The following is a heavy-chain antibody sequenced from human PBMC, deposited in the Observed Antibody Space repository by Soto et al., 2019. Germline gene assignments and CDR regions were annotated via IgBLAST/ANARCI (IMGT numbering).Heavy chain of an antibody. Sequence: GGSLRLSCAASGFTFSSYAMSWVRQAPGKGLEWVSAISGSGGSTYYADSVKGRFTISRDNSKNKLYLQMNSLRAEDTAVYYCANYPGVGYCSSTSCYWFDPWGQGTLVTVSS. CDR1: GFTFSSYA. CDR3: ANYPGVGYCSSTSCYWFDP. D-gene: IGHD2-2*01. J-gene: IGHJ5*02. CDR2: ISGSGGST. V-gene: IGHV3-23*01.